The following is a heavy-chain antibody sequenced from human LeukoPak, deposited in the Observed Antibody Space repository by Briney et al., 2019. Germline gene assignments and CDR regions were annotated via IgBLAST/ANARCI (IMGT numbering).Heavy chain of an antibody. D-gene: IGHD6-13*01. CDR1: GGSFSGYY. CDR3: ARGDPGYSSSWSLGY. J-gene: IGHJ4*02. Sequence: SETLSLTCAVSGGSFSGYYWSWIRQPPGKGLEWIGEINHSGSTNYNPSLKSRVTISVDTSKNQFSLKLSSVTAADTAVYYCARGDPGYSSSWSLGYWGQGTLVTVSS. CDR2: INHSGST. V-gene: IGHV4-34*01.